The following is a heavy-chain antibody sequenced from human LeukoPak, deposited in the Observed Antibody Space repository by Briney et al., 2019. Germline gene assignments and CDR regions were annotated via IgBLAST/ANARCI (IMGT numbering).Heavy chain of an antibody. J-gene: IGHJ4*02. CDR3: ARDEGYSYGHPFDY. D-gene: IGHD5-18*01. V-gene: IGHV3-30-3*01. CDR2: ISYDGSNK. Sequence: GGSLRLSCAASGFTFSSYSMHWVRQAPGKGLEWVALISYDGSNKYYADSVKGRFTISRDNSKNTLYLQMNNLRTEDTAVYSCARDEGYSYGHPFDYWGQGTQVTVSS. CDR1: GFTFSSYS.